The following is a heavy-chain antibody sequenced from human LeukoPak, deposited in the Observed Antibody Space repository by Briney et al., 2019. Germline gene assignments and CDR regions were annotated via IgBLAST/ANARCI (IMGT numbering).Heavy chain of an antibody. D-gene: IGHD1-1*01. J-gene: IGHJ5*02. CDR1: GFTFRNYW. V-gene: IGHV3-7*01. CDR2: IKQDGSEK. CDR3: ATSPRGTGHR. Sequence: GGSLRLSCAASGFTFRNYWMHWVRQAPGAGLELVANIKQDGSEKYYVDSVKGRFTISRDNARNSLDLRMNSLSVGDSAVYYCATSPRGTGHRWGQGTLVTVSS.